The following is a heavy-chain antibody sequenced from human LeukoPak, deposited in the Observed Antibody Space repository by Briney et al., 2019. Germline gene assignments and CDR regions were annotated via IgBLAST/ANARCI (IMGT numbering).Heavy chain of an antibody. Sequence: SETLSLTCTVSGGSISSSSYYWGWIRQPPGKGLEWIGSIYYSGSTYYNPSLKSRVTITVDTSNNQSSLKLSSVTAADTAVYYCARQYYYDSSGYYGWFDHWGQGTLVTVSS. D-gene: IGHD3-22*01. CDR2: IYYSGST. V-gene: IGHV4-39*01. CDR3: ARQYYYDSSGYYGWFDH. CDR1: GGSISSSSYY. J-gene: IGHJ5*02.